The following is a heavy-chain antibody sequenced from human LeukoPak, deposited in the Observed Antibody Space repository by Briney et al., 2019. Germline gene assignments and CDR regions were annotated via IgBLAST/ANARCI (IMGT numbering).Heavy chain of an antibody. Sequence: GASVKVSCKASGYTFTGYYMHWVRQAPGQGLEWMGWINPNSGGTNYAQKFQGRVTMTRDTSISTAYMELSRLRSDDTAVYYCARGASKFDLFWFDPWGQGTLVTVSS. CDR3: ARGASKFDLFWFDP. V-gene: IGHV1-2*02. D-gene: IGHD3-9*01. CDR1: GYTFTGYY. J-gene: IGHJ5*02. CDR2: INPNSGGT.